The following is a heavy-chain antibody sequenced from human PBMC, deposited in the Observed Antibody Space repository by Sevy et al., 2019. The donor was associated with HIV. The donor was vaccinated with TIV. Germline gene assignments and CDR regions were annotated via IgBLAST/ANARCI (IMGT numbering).Heavy chain of an antibody. CDR3: AHRGGVHFYDSSGYYSRAEYFEH. CDR1: GFSLSTSGVG. Sequence: SGPTLVNPTQTLTLTCTFSGFSLSTSGVGVGWIRQPPGKALEWLAIIYWNDDQRYSPSLKSRLTITKDTSKNQVVLTMTXMDPVDTAXXXCAHRGGVHFYDSSGYYSRAEYFEHWGQGTLVTVSS. J-gene: IGHJ1*01. V-gene: IGHV2-5*01. D-gene: IGHD3-22*01. CDR2: IYWNDDQ.